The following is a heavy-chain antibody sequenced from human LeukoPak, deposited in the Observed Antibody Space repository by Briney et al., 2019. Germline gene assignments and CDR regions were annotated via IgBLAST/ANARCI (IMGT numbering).Heavy chain of an antibody. V-gene: IGHV3-74*01. D-gene: IGHD1-14*01. Sequence: GGSLRLSCAASGFTFNNYAIHWVRQAPGKGLVWVSRINSDESATHYADSVKGRFTISRDNAKNSLYLQMNSLRAEDTAVYYCARGTGYGVIDYWGQGTLVTVSS. CDR1: GFTFNNYA. CDR3: ARGTGYGVIDY. CDR2: INSDESAT. J-gene: IGHJ4*02.